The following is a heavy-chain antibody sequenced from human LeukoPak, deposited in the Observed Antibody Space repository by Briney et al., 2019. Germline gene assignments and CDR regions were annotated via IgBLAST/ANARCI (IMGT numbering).Heavy chain of an antibody. CDR1: GFTFSNYW. J-gene: IGHJ6*02. V-gene: IGHV3-7*01. D-gene: IGHD3-10*01. Sequence: GGSLRLSCAASGFTFSNYWMTWVRQAPGKGLEWVANIKKDGSEKNYVDSVKGRFTISRDNAKNSLYLQMNSLRAEDTAVYYCARDLVIMVRGVINYYGMDVWGQGTTVTVSS. CDR2: IKKDGSEK. CDR3: ARDLVIMVRGVINYYGMDV.